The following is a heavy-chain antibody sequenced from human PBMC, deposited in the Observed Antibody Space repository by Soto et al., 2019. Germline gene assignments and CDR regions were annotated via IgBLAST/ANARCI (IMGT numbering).Heavy chain of an antibody. CDR3: AYNTDYCGGDCYPSYFQH. CDR1: GFTFSSYA. J-gene: IGHJ1*01. V-gene: IGHV3-30-3*01. D-gene: IGHD2-21*02. CDR2: ISYDGSNK. Sequence: PGGSLRLSCAASGFTFSSYAMHWVRQAPGKGLEWVAVISYDGSNKYYADSVKGRFTISRDNSKNTLYLQMNSLRAEDTAVYYCAYNTDYCGGDCYPSYFQHWGQGTLVTVSS.